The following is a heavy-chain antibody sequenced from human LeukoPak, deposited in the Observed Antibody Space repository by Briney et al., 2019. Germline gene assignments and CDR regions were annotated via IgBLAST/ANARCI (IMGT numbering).Heavy chain of an antibody. CDR2: VSSSDST. J-gene: IGHJ4*02. Sequence: GGSLRLSCAASGFTFSNYAMTWVRQAPGKGLEWVSTVSSSDSTYYADSVKGRFTISRDNSKNTLYLQMNSLRAEDTAVYYCGKDYTNNWPNDYFDNWGQGTLVTVSS. D-gene: IGHD1-1*01. CDR3: GKDYTNNWPNDYFDN. CDR1: GFTFSNYA. V-gene: IGHV3-23*01.